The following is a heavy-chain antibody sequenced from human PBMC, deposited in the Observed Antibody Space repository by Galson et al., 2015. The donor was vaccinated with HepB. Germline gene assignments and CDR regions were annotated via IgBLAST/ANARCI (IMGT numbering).Heavy chain of an antibody. J-gene: IGHJ4*02. V-gene: IGHV3-9*01. CDR2: ITWNSGSI. Sequence: SLRLSCAASGFTFDDYAMHWVRHAPGKGLEWVSSITWNSGSIHYADSVKGRFTISRDNAKNSLYLQMNSLRAEDTALYYCAKESGSNAGHCFNYWGQGTLVTVSS. D-gene: IGHD1-26*01. CDR1: GFTFDDYA. CDR3: AKESGSNAGHCFNY.